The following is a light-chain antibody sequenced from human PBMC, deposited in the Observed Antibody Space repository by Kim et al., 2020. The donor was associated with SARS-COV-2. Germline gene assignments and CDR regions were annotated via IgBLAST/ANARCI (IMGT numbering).Light chain of an antibody. CDR2: RNN. CDR1: SNIVGNQG. Sequence: QAGLTQPPSVSKGLRQTATLTCTGNSNIVGNQGAAWLQQHQGHPPKLLSYRNNNRPSGISERFSASRSGNTASLTITGLQPEDEADYYCSALDSSLSAYAFGTGTKVTVL. J-gene: IGLJ1*01. V-gene: IGLV10-54*02. CDR3: SALDSSLSAYA.